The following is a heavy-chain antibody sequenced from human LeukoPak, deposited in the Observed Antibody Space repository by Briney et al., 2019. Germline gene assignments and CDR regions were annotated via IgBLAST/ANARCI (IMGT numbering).Heavy chain of an antibody. V-gene: IGHV4-30-2*01. Sequence: PSQTLSLTCAVSGGSISSGSYSWSWIRQPPGKGLEWIGYIYPRGSTYYNPSLKSRVILSLDKSANQFSLKLSSVTAADTAVYYCARGACSSTSCYLDYWGQGTLVTVSS. CDR1: GGSISSGSYS. J-gene: IGHJ4*02. CDR2: IYPRGST. D-gene: IGHD2-2*01. CDR3: ARGACSSTSCYLDY.